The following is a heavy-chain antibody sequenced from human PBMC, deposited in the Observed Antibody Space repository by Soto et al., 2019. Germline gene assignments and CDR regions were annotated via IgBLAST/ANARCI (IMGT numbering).Heavy chain of an antibody. CDR1: GFSLSSSRMG. J-gene: IGHJ4*02. V-gene: IGHV2-5*02. CDR2: VYWDDDK. D-gene: IGHD6-6*01. Sequence: QITLKESGPTLVRPTQTLTLTCTFSGFSLSSSRMGVGWIRQPPGKALEWLAIVYWDDDKRYSPSLESRLTVTRDTSKNQVVLTMTNMDPVDTATYYCARRRGATARDHFDYWGQGTLVTVSS. CDR3: ARRRGATARDHFDY.